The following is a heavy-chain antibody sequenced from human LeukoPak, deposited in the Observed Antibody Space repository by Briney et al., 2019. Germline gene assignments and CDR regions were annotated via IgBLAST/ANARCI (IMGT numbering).Heavy chain of an antibody. D-gene: IGHD3-16*01. CDR1: GGSISSGGYY. Sequence: SETLSLTCTVSGGSISSGGYYWSWIRQHPGKGLEWIGYIYYSGSTYYNPSLKSRVTISVDTSKNQFSLKLSSVTAADTAVYYCARVGGGYFDYWGQGTLVTVSS. CDR3: ARVGGGYFDY. V-gene: IGHV4-31*03. CDR2: IYYSGST. J-gene: IGHJ4*02.